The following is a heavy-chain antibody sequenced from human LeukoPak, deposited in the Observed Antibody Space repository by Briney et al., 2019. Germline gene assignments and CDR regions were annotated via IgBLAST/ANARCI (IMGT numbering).Heavy chain of an antibody. CDR2: ISSSGSTI. CDR1: GFTFSDYY. J-gene: IGHJ4*02. Sequence: GGSLRLSCAASGFTFSDYYMSWIRQAPGMGLEWVSYISSSGSTIYYADSVKGRFTISRDNAKNSLYLQMNSLRAEDTAVYYCARQYYYDSSGYHQPPYYFDYWGQGTLVTVSS. V-gene: IGHV3-11*01. CDR3: ARQYYYDSSGYHQPPYYFDY. D-gene: IGHD3-22*01.